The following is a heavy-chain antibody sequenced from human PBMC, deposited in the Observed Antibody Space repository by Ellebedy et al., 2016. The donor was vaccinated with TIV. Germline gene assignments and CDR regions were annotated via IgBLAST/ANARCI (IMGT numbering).Heavy chain of an antibody. CDR2: IYPGDSDT. CDR1: YW. CDR3: VRGDQVLSLDY. Sequence: YWIVWVRQMPGKGLEWMGIIYPGDSDTKYSPSFQGQVTISADQSLSTAYLQWSSVKASDTAMYFCVRGDQVLSLDYWGQGTLVTVSS. J-gene: IGHJ4*02. D-gene: IGHD2-2*01. V-gene: IGHV5-51*01.